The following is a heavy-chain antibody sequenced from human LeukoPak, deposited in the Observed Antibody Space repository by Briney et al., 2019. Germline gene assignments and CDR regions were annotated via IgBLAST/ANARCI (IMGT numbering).Heavy chain of an antibody. CDR1: GYTFTSYG. V-gene: IGHV1-18*01. J-gene: IGHJ5*02. Sequence: ASVKVSCKASGYTFTSYGISWVRQAPGQGLEWMGWISAYNGNTNYAQKLQGRVTMTTDTSTSTAYMELRRLRSDDTAVYYCARDGDHPKPGSIAVAGTGGWFDPWGQGTLVTVSS. CDR2: ISAYNGNT. CDR3: ARDGDHPKPGSIAVAGTGGWFDP. D-gene: IGHD6-19*01.